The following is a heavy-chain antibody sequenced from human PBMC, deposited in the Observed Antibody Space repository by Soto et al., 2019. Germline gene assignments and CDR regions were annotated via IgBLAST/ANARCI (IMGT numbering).Heavy chain of an antibody. CDR3: ARDRTADYDILTGLGWFDP. V-gene: IGHV4-31*03. CDR1: GGSISSGGYY. D-gene: IGHD3-9*01. CDR2: IYYSGST. Sequence: QVQLQESGPGLVKPSQTLSLTCTVSGGSISSGGYYWSWIRQHPGKGLEWIGYIYYSGSTYYNPSLKSRVTISVDTSKNQFSLKLSSVTAADTAVYYCARDRTADYDILTGLGWFDPWGQGTLVTVSS. J-gene: IGHJ5*02.